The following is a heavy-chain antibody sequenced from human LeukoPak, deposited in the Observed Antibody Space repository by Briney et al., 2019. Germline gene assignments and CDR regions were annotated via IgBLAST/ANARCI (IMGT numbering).Heavy chain of an antibody. CDR2: IKDDGSEE. CDR1: GFTSSNYW. D-gene: IGHD2-15*01. Sequence: GGSLRLSCAASGFTSSNYWMSWVRQAPGKGLEWVANIKDDGSEEYYVDSVKGRFTISRDNAKNSLYLQMNSLRAEDTAVYYCAREGYCSGGSCYDAFDIWGQGTMVTVSS. CDR3: AREGYCSGGSCYDAFDI. V-gene: IGHV3-7*01. J-gene: IGHJ3*02.